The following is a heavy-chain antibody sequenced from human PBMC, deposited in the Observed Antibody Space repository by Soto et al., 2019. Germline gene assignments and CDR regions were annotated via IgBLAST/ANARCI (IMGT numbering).Heavy chain of an antibody. V-gene: IGHV1-18*01. CDR3: ARAGAAPYYYYGLDV. CDR1: GYTFTNFG. D-gene: IGHD3-10*01. Sequence: ASVKVSCKASGYTFTNFGIYWVRQAPGQGLEWMGWIRTYNGDTNYAQKFQTRVTMTTDKSTDTAYMDLRSLTSDDTAIYYCARAGAAPYYYYGLDVWGQGTTVTVSS. CDR2: IRTYNGDT. J-gene: IGHJ6*02.